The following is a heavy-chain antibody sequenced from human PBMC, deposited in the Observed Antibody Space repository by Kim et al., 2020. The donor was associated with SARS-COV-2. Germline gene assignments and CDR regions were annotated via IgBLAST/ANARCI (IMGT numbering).Heavy chain of an antibody. CDR3: ARAYLPSWKNYYYYGMDV. Sequence: QGRVTMTRDTSTSTVYMELSSLRSEDTAVYYCARAYLPSWKNYYYYGMDVWGQGTTVTVSS. V-gene: IGHV1-46*01. J-gene: IGHJ6*02. D-gene: IGHD2-2*01.